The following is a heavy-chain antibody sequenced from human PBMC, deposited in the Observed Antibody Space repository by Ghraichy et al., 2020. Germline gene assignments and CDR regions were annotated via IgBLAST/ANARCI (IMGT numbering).Heavy chain of an antibody. J-gene: IGHJ4*02. Sequence: GESLRLSCAASGFIFSSYTMSWVRQAPGKGLEWVSGISGFGGSTYYADSVKGRFTISRDNSKNTLFLQMNSLRAEDTAVYYCATFSGSYRNFDNWGQGTLVTVSS. D-gene: IGHD1-26*01. V-gene: IGHV3-23*01. CDR1: GFIFSSYT. CDR2: ISGFGGST. CDR3: ATFSGSYRNFDN.